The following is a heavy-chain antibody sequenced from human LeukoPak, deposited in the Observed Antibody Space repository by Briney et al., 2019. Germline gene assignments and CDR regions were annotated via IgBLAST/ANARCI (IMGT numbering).Heavy chain of an antibody. CDR1: GYTFTSYA. J-gene: IGHJ3*02. CDR2: INTNTGNP. V-gene: IGHV7-4-1*02. CDR3: ARVYEGSSEKLLWFGEQPKGAFDI. D-gene: IGHD3-10*01. Sequence: AASVKVSCKASGYTFTSYAMNWVRQAPGQGLEWMGWINTNTGNPTYAQGFTGRFVFSLDTSVSTAYLQISSLKAEDTAVYYCARVYEGSSEKLLWFGEQPKGAFDIWGQGTMVTVSS.